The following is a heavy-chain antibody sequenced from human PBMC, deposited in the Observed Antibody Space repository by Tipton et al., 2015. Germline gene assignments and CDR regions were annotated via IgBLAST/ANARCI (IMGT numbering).Heavy chain of an antibody. CDR1: GYAFTTYG. CDR2: MSANSGVT. Sequence: QVQLVQSGAEVKKPGASVKVSCKTSGYAFTTYGISWVRQAPGQGLEWMGWMSANSGVTGYAQKFQGRVTMTRDTSVRTAYMELSSLRSEDTAVYYCARGQSTHFFDPWGQGTLVTVSS. CDR3: ARGQSTHFFDP. V-gene: IGHV1-8*01. J-gene: IGHJ5*02. D-gene: IGHD4-11*01.